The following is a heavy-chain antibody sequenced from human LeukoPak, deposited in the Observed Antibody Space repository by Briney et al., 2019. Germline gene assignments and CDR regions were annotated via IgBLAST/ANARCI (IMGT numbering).Heavy chain of an antibody. Sequence: GGSLRLSCAASGFTFSSYAMSWVRQSPGKGLEWVALISSDGFRKNYAESVKGRFTLSRDNSKNTMDLQMNNLRVEDTAVYYCARERRGYSYGTLDPWGQGTLVTVSS. D-gene: IGHD5-12*01. CDR2: ISSDGFRK. CDR3: ARERRGYSYGTLDP. CDR1: GFTFSSYA. J-gene: IGHJ5*02. V-gene: IGHV3-30-3*01.